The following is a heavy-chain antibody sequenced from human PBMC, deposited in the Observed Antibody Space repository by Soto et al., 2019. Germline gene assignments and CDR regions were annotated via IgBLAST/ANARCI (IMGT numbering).Heavy chain of an antibody. V-gene: IGHV3-74*01. CDR3: ARATGYYGMDV. Sequence: GGSLRLSCAASGFSFSNCWMHWVRQAPGMGLVWVSHINSDGSSTTYADSVKGRFTISRDNAKNTLYLQMNSLRAEDTAVYYSARATGYYGMDVWGQGTTVTVSS. CDR2: INSDGSST. J-gene: IGHJ6*02. CDR1: GFSFSNCW.